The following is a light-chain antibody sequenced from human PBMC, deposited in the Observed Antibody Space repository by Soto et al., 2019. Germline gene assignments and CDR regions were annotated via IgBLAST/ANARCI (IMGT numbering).Light chain of an antibody. CDR2: VAS. J-gene: IGKJ2*01. CDR1: QSVSSSY. Sequence: EIVLTQSPGTLSLSPGERATLSCRASQSVSSSYLAWYQQKLGQAPRLLIYVASSRATGIPDRFSGSGSGRDFRLIISSLEPEDFAVYYCQQDGSPPPRTFGQGTKLEI. V-gene: IGKV3-20*01. CDR3: QQDGSPPPRT.